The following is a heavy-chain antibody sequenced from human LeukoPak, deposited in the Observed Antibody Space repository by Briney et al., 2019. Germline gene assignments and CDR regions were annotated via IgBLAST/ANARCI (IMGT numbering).Heavy chain of an antibody. V-gene: IGHV3-23*01. D-gene: IGHD6-19*01. CDR2: INGGGNTT. CDR3: TKELHVAVAVADYYYFYIVV. CDR1: GFAFSSFA. J-gene: IGHJ6*03. Sequence: GGSLRLSCAASGFAFSSFAMGWVRQSPGKGLEWLSTINGGGNTTFYADSVKGRFTISRDNSKNTLYLHMDSLRPDDTAIYYCTKELHVAVAVADYYYFYIVVWGRGTAVTVSS.